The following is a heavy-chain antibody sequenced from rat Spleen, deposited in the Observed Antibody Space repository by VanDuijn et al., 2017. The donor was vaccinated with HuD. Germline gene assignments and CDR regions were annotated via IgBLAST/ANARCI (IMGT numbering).Heavy chain of an antibody. J-gene: IGHJ2*01. V-gene: IGHV5-29*01. D-gene: IGHD2-3*01. CDR1: GFTFSNYD. Sequence: EVQLVESDGGLVQPGRSLKLSCAASGFTFSNYDMAWVRQAPTKGLEWVASINYDGSSTYYRDSVKGRFTISRDNAKSTLYLQMDSLRSEDTATYYCTRAPYDWGQGVMVTVSS. CDR2: INYDGSST. CDR3: TRAPYD.